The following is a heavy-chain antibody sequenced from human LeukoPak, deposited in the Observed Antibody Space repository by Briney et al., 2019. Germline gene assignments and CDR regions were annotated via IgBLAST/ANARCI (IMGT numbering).Heavy chain of an antibody. Sequence: GGSLSLSCAASGFPFISYSMNWFGQAPGKGLGWASSISSSSSYIYYADSVKGRFTISRDNAKNSLYLQMNSLRAEDTAVYYCARDLGIVVVPAAYDYWGQGTLVTVSS. CDR2: ISSSSSYI. V-gene: IGHV3-21*01. CDR1: GFPFISYS. J-gene: IGHJ4*02. CDR3: ARDLGIVVVPAAYDY. D-gene: IGHD2-2*03.